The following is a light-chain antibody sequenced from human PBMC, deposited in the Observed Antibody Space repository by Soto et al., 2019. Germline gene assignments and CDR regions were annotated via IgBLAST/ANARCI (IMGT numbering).Light chain of an antibody. CDR2: GAS. Sequence: EIVLTPSPGTLSLSPCERATLPLSASQSVSGSYLARYQQKPGQAPRLLIHGASSRATGIPDRFSRSGSGTYFPPTLSRLEPEDFAVYYCQPYGSSPWTFGQGTKVDIK. J-gene: IGKJ1*01. CDR3: QPYGSSPWT. V-gene: IGKV3-20*01. CDR1: QSVSGSY.